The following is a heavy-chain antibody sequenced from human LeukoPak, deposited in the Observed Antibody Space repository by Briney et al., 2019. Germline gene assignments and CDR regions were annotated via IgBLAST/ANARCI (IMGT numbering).Heavy chain of an antibody. J-gene: IGHJ4*02. D-gene: IGHD2-2*01. CDR3: AKDLTAATQIFDY. Sequence: GGSLRLSCAASGFTFSSYAMSWVRLAPGKGLEWVSAISGSGGSTYYADSVKGRFTISRDNSKNTLYLQMNSLRAEDTAVYYCAKDLTAATQIFDYWGQGTLVTVSS. CDR1: GFTFSSYA. CDR2: ISGSGGST. V-gene: IGHV3-23*01.